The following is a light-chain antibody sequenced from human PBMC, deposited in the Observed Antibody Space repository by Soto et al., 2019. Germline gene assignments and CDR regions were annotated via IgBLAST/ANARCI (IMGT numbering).Light chain of an antibody. Sequence: FALTQPASVSGSPGQSITISCTGTSSDVGGYNYVSWYQQHPGKAPKLMISDVRNRPSGVSNRFSGSKSGNTASLTISGLQAADEAEYYCSSYTSSSTVVFGGGTKLTVL. V-gene: IGLV2-14*01. CDR1: SSDVGGYNY. CDR3: SSYTSSSTVV. J-gene: IGLJ2*01. CDR2: DVR.